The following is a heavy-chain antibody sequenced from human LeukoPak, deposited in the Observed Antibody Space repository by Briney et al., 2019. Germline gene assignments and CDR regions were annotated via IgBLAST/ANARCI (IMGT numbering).Heavy chain of an antibody. V-gene: IGHV3-53*01. J-gene: IGHJ6*02. Sequence: PGGSLRLSCAASGFTVSNNYMSWVRQAPGKGLEWVSFIYSGGSTYYADSVKGRFTISRDNAKNSLYLQMNSLRAEDTAVYYCARDRSGYCSGGSYPRMDVWGQGTTVAVSS. CDR2: IYSGGST. CDR1: GFTVSNNY. CDR3: ARDRSGYCSGGSYPRMDV. D-gene: IGHD2-15*01.